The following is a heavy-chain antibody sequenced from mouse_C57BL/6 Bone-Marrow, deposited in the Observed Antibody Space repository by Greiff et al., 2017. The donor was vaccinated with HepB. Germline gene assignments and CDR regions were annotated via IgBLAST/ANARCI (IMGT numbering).Heavy chain of an antibody. V-gene: IGHV5-4*01. CDR2: ISDGGSYT. J-gene: IGHJ3*01. Sequence: EVKLVESGGGLVKPGGSLKLSCAASGFTFSSYAMSWVRQTPEKRLEWVATISDGGSYTYYPDNVKGRFTISRDNAKNHLYLQMSHLKSEDTAMYYCARDRDGYLLAYWGQGTLVTVSA. CDR3: ARDRDGYLLAY. CDR1: GFTFSSYA. D-gene: IGHD2-3*01.